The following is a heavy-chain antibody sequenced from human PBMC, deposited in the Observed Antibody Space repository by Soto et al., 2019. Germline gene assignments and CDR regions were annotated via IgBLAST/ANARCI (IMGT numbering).Heavy chain of an antibody. D-gene: IGHD3-16*01. J-gene: IGHJ4*02. CDR2: IYWNDDK. Sequence: QITLKESGPTLVEPTQTLTLTCTYSGFSLRTTGVGVGWIRQPPGKALEWLGIIYWNDDKRYSPSLKNRFTLTRDISKSQVVLTMTNMDPGDTATYYCAHTWGLPFDYWGQGTLVIVSS. V-gene: IGHV2-5*01. CDR1: GFSLRTTGVG. CDR3: AHTWGLPFDY.